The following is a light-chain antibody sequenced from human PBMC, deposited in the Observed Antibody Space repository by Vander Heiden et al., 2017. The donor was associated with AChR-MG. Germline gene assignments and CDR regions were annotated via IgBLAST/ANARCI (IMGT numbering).Light chain of an antibody. Sequence: DIQMTQSPSSLSASVGDRVTITCQASHDITKYLNWYQQKPGKAPKLLIYDASHLEAGVPSRFSGSGCGTDFTLTIASLHPEDVGPYYCQQYNNLVYLTFGGGTKVEIK. CDR2: DAS. J-gene: IGKJ4*01. CDR3: QQYNNLVYLT. CDR1: HDITKY. V-gene: IGKV1-33*01.